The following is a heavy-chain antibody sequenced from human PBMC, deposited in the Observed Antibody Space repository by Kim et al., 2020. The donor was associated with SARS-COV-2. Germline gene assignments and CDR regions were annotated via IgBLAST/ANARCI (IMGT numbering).Heavy chain of an antibody. Sequence: LKSRVTMSVDTSKNQFSRKLSSVTAADTAVYYCARDGSSGSQTDHYYFDYWGQGTLVTVSS. J-gene: IGHJ4*02. CDR3: ARDGSSGSQTDHYYFDY. V-gene: IGHV4-4*06. D-gene: IGHD1-26*01.